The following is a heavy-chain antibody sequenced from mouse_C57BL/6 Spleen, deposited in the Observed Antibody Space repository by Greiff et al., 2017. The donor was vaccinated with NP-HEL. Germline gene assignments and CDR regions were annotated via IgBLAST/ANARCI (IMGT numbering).Heavy chain of an antibody. Sequence: QVQLQQPGAELVRPGSSVKLSCKASGYTFTSYWMHWVKQRPIQGLEWIGNIDPSDSETHYIQKFKDKATLTVDKSSSTAYMQLSSLTSEDSAVYYCARCTTVVAPFDYWGQGTTLTVSS. CDR2: IDPSDSET. J-gene: IGHJ2*01. CDR1: GYTFTSYW. D-gene: IGHD1-1*01. CDR3: ARCTTVVAPFDY. V-gene: IGHV1-52*01.